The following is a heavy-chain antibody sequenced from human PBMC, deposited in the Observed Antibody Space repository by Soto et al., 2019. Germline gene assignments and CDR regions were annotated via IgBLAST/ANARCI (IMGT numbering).Heavy chain of an antibody. D-gene: IGHD2-15*01. V-gene: IGHV3-30*03. Sequence: PGESLKISCAASGFTFSSYGMHWVRQAPGKGLEWVAVISYDGSNKYYADSVKGRFAISRDNSKNTLYLQMNSLRAEDTAVYYCSTGGYCSGGSCPTPYYFDYWGQGTLVTVSS. J-gene: IGHJ4*02. CDR1: GFTFSSYG. CDR3: STGGYCSGGSCPTPYYFDY. CDR2: ISYDGSNK.